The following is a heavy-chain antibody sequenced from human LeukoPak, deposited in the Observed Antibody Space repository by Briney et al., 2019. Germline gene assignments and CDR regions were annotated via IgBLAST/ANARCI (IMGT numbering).Heavy chain of an antibody. CDR1: GFTVSSNY. Sequence: GGSLRLSCAASGFTVSSNYMNWVRQAPGKGLEWVSYISSSGSTIYYADSVKGRFTISRDNAKNSLYLQMNSLRAEDTAVYYCARAVTTIGYVYYYYYMDVWGKGTTVTISS. D-gene: IGHD2-21*02. CDR2: ISSSGSTI. J-gene: IGHJ6*03. V-gene: IGHV3-48*03. CDR3: ARAVTTIGYVYYYYYMDV.